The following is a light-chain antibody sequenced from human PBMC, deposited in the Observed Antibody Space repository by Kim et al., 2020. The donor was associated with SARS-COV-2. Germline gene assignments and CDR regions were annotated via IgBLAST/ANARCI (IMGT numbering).Light chain of an antibody. CDR3: QQYGSSPWT. Sequence: AHGERATLSCRASQSVSSSYLAWYQQTPGQAPRLLIYGASSRATGIPDRFSGSGSGTDFTLTISRLEPEDFAVYYCQQYGSSPWTFGQGTKVDIK. J-gene: IGKJ1*01. CDR1: QSVSSSY. V-gene: IGKV3-20*01. CDR2: GAS.